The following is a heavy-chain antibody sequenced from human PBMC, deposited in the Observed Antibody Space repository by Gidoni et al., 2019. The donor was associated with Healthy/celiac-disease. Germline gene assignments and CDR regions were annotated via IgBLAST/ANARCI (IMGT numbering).Heavy chain of an antibody. Sequence: EVQLVESGGGLVKPGGSLSLSCAASGLPFRTAWVSWVRQAPGKGLEWVGRIKSKTDGGTTDYAAPVKGRFTISRDDSKNTLYLQMNSLKTEDTAVYYCTTGSGSYPYYFDYWGQGTLVTVSS. CDR1: GLPFRTAW. CDR3: TTGSGSYPYYFDY. D-gene: IGHD1-26*01. J-gene: IGHJ4*02. V-gene: IGHV3-15*01. CDR2: IKSKTDGGTT.